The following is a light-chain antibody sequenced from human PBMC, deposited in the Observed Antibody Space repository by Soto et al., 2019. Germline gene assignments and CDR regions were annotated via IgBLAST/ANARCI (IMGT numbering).Light chain of an antibody. CDR1: KLGDKH. Sequence: SYELTQPPSVSVSPGQTASITCSGDKLGDKHACWYQQKPGQSPVLVIYQNTKRPSGIPERFSGSNSGNTATLTISGTQAMDEADYYCQAWDSSTNYVFGTGTK. J-gene: IGLJ1*01. CDR2: QNT. V-gene: IGLV3-1*01. CDR3: QAWDSSTNYV.